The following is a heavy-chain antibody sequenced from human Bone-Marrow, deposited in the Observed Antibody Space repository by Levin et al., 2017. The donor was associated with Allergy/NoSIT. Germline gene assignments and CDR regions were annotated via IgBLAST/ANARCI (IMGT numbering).Heavy chain of an antibody. CDR3: ARARIIMTRGDSFSA. V-gene: IGHV3-7*04. CDR1: GFTFSNYW. D-gene: IGHD3-16*01. CDR2: IKEDGSET. J-gene: IGHJ3*01. Sequence: GGSLRLSCEVSGFTFSNYWMTWVRQAPGKGLEWVANIKEDGSETYYADSVKGRFTVSRDNVKKSLHLQMHSLRVEDSGRYYCARARIIMTRGDSFSAWGQGTLVSVS.